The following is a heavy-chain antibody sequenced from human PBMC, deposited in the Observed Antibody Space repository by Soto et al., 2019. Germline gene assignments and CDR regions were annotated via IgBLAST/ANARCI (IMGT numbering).Heavy chain of an antibody. V-gene: IGHV4-34*01. D-gene: IGHD4-17*01. CDR2: INHSGST. J-gene: IGHJ6*03. CDR3: ARGRATVTTLRYYYMDV. Sequence: SETLSLTCAVYGGSFSGYYWSWIRQPPGKGLEWIGEINHSGSTNYNPSLKSRVTISVDTSKNQFSLKLSSVTAADTAVYYCARGRATVTTLRYYYMDVWGKGTTVTVS. CDR1: GGSFSGYY.